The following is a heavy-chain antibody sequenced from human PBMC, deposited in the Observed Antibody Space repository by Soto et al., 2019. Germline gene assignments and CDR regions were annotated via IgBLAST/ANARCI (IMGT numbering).Heavy chain of an antibody. CDR2: IIPIFGTA. V-gene: IGHV1-69*13. J-gene: IGHJ3*02. D-gene: IGHD6-13*01. Sequence: SVKVSCKASGGTFSSYAISWVRQAPGQGLEWMGGIIPIFGTANYAQKFQGRVTITADESTSTAYMELSSLRSEDTAVYYCAREGIAAAGTWLGIWGQGTMVTVSS. CDR3: AREGIAAAGTWLGI. CDR1: GGTFSSYA.